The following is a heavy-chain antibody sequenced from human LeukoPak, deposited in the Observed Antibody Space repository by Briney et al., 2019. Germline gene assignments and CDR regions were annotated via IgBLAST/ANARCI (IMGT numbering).Heavy chain of an antibody. CDR1: GGSISSYY. CDR2: IYTSGST. Sequence: SETLSLTCTVSGGSISSYYWSWIRQPPGEGLEWIGYIYTSGSTNYNPSLKSRVTISVDTSKTQFSLKLSSVTAADTAVYYCARRYWNYGEYYFDYWGQGTLVTVSS. CDR3: ARRYWNYGEYYFDY. D-gene: IGHD1-7*01. V-gene: IGHV4-4*09. J-gene: IGHJ4*02.